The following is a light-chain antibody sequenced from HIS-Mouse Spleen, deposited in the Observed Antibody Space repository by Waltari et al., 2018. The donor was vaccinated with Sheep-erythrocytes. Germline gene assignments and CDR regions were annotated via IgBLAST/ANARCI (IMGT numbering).Light chain of an antibody. CDR2: VGTGWIVG. CDR1: SGYSNYK. V-gene: IGLV9-49*01. J-gene: IGLJ3*02. Sequence: QPVLTQPPSASASLGASVTLTCTLSSGYSNYKVDWYQQRPGKGPRFVMRVGTGWIVGSKGEGIPDRFSVLGSGLNRYLTIKNIQGEDESDYHCGADHGSGSNFVWVFGGGTKLTVL. CDR3: GADHGSGSNFVWV.